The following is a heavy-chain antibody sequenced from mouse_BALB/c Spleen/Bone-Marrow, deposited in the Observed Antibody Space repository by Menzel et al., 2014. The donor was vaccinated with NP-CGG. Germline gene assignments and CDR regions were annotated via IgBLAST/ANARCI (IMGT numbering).Heavy chain of an antibody. CDR3: ARRERTGMNY. Sequence: VQLQQSGAELVRPGASVKLSCKASGYSFTSYWMYWVKQRPGQGLEWIGMIHPSDGETRLNQKFKDKATLTVDKSSSTAYRQLSGPTSEDSAVYYCARRERTGMNYWGQGTTLTVSS. CDR1: GYSFTSYW. CDR2: IHPSDGET. J-gene: IGHJ2*01. D-gene: IGHD4-1*01. V-gene: IGHV1-61*01.